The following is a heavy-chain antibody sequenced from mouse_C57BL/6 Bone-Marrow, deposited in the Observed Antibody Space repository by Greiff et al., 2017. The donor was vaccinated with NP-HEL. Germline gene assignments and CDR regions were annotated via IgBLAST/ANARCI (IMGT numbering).Heavy chain of an antibody. CDR3: ARSGFYYDYDDFAY. J-gene: IGHJ3*01. CDR1: GYTFTSYW. Sequence: QVHVKQPGAELVMPGASVKLSCKASGYTFTSYWMHWVKQRPGQGLEWIGEIDPSDSYTNYNQKFKGKSTLTVDKSSSTAYMQLSSLTSEDSAVYYCARSGFYYDYDDFAYWGQGTLVTVSA. D-gene: IGHD2-4*01. CDR2: IDPSDSYT. V-gene: IGHV1-69*01.